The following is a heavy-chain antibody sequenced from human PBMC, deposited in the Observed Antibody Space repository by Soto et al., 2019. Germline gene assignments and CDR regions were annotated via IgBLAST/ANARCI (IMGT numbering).Heavy chain of an antibody. CDR2: ISAAGDP. CDR1: GFTFRNYD. CDR3: ARTDRDFYGLDV. Sequence: EVQLVESGGGLVQPGGSLRLSCEASGFTFRNYDMHWVRQGTVKGLEWVSGISAAGDPDYADSVEGRFTISRENAKNSFFLQMNSLRGGDTAVYYCARTDRDFYGLDVWGQGTTVIVSS. J-gene: IGHJ6*02. V-gene: IGHV3-13*05.